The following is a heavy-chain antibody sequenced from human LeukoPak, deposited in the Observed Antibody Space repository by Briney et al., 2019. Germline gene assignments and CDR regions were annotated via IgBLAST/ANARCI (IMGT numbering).Heavy chain of an antibody. D-gene: IGHD3-22*01. CDR3: AKAITMIVVAPYPAIDY. CDR1: GFAFSSYS. Sequence: PGGSLRLSCAASGFAFSSYSMNWVRQAPGKGLEWVAVISYDGSNKYYADSVKGRFTISRDNSKNTLYLQMNSLRAEDTAVYYCAKAITMIVVAPYPAIDYWGQGTLVTVSS. J-gene: IGHJ4*02. CDR2: ISYDGSNK. V-gene: IGHV3-30*18.